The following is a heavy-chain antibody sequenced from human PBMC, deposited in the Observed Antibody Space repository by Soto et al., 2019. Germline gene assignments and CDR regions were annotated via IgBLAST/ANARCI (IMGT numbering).Heavy chain of an antibody. J-gene: IGHJ3*02. Sequence: GGSLRLSCAASGLSFSNSIINWVRQAPGQGLEWVSSISRSSDCLYYADSVKGRFTISRDTATNSLYLQMNSLRAEDTAVYYCATSTWYAFDIWGQGTMVTVSS. CDR1: GLSFSNSI. D-gene: IGHD6-13*01. V-gene: IGHV3-21*01. CDR3: ATSTWYAFDI. CDR2: ISRSSDCL.